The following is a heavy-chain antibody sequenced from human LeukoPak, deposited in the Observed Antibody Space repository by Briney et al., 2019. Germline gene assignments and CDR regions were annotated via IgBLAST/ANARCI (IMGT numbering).Heavy chain of an antibody. D-gene: IGHD5-18*01. CDR1: GFTFSSYW. J-gene: IGHJ6*03. CDR2: IKQDGSEK. Sequence: GSLRLSCAASGFTFSSYWMSWVRQAPGKGLEWVANIKQDGSEKYYVDSVKGRFTISRDNAKNSLYLQMNSLRAEDTAVYYCARDGRYIYGFGYYHYFMEVWGKGTTVTVSS. CDR3: ARDGRYIYGFGYYHYFMEV. V-gene: IGHV3-7*01.